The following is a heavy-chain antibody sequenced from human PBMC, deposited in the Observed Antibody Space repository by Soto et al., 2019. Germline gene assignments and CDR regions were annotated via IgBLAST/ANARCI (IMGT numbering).Heavy chain of an antibody. CDR1: GYTFTSYG. D-gene: IGHD1-26*01. Sequence: SGYTFTSYGISWVRQAPGQGLEWMGWISAYNGNTNYAQKLQGRVTMTTDTSTSTAYMELRSLRSDDTAVYYCARVGWEPPPPVFDYWGQGTLVTVSS. J-gene: IGHJ4*02. CDR2: ISAYNGNT. V-gene: IGHV1-18*01. CDR3: ARVGWEPPPPVFDY.